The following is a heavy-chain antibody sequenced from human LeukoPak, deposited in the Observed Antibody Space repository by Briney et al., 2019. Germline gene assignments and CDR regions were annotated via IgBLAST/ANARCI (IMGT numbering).Heavy chain of an antibody. Sequence: GGSLRLSCAASGFTFSSYSMNWVRQAPGKGLEWVSSISSCSSYIYYADSVKGRFTISRDNAKNSLYLQMNSLRAEDTAVYYCARRRTDSSGYRGAFDIWGQGTMVTVSS. J-gene: IGHJ3*02. D-gene: IGHD3-22*01. CDR1: GFTFSSYS. V-gene: IGHV3-21*01. CDR2: ISSCSSYI. CDR3: ARRRTDSSGYRGAFDI.